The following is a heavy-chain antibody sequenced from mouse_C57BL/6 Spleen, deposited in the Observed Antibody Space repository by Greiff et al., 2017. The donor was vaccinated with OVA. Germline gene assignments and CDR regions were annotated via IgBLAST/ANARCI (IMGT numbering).Heavy chain of an antibody. V-gene: IGHV2-2*01. CDR3: ARSDYYGTTFAY. CDR2: IWSGGST. CDR1: GFSLTSYG. J-gene: IGHJ3*01. D-gene: IGHD1-1*01. Sequence: VKLVGSGPGLVQPSQSLSITCTVSGFSLTSYGVHWVRQSPGKGLEWLGVIWSGGSTDYNAAFISRLSISKDNSKSKNFFKMNSLQADDTAINYCARSDYYGTTFAYWGQGTLVTVSA.